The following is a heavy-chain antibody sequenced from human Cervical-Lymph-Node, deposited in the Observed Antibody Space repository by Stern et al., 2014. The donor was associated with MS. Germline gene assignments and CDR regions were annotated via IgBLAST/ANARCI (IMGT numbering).Heavy chain of an antibody. CDR1: GFTVSTYA. Sequence: VQLEESGGGVVQPWRSLSLSWGASGFTVSTYALHWVRHAPGQGLEWVAFVSYDGTQRNSTDSVKARFTISRDNSKNTLYLHMNSLRDEDTAVYFCARGGRGVGLEYWGQGALVTVSS. CDR2: VSYDGTQR. D-gene: IGHD3-10*01. V-gene: IGHV3-30-3*01. J-gene: IGHJ4*02. CDR3: ARGGRGVGLEY.